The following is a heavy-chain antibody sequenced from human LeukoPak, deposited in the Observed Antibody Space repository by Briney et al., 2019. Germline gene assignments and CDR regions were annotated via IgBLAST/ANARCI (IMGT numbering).Heavy chain of an antibody. CDR2: INSSSSYI. J-gene: IGHJ4*02. V-gene: IGHV3-21*01. CDR3: ARDHLNSGWCAPPPEVHFDY. Sequence: GGSLRLSCAASGFTFSSYSMNWVRQAPGKGLEWVSSINSSSSYIYYADSVKGRFTISRANAKNSLYLQMISLRAADTAMYCCARDHLNSGWCAPPPEVHFDYWGQGTLVTVSS. CDR1: GFTFSSYS. D-gene: IGHD6-19*01.